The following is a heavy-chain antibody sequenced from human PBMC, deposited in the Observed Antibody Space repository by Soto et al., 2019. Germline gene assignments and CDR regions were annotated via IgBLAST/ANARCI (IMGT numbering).Heavy chain of an antibody. CDR3: ARRDTQWWFDP. V-gene: IGHV4-39*01. Sequence: SETLSLTCTVSGGSISSSSYYWGWIRQPPGKGLEWIGSIYYSGSTYYNPSLKSRVTISVDTSKNQFSLKLSSVTAADTAVYYCARRDTQWWFDPWGQGTLVTVSS. CDR2: IYYSGST. CDR1: GGSISSSSYY. D-gene: IGHD2-2*02. J-gene: IGHJ5*02.